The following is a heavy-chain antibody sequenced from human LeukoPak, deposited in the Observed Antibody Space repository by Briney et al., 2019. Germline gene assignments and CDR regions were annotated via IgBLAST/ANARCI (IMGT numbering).Heavy chain of an antibody. Sequence: SVKVSCKASGGTFSSYTISWVRQAPGQGLEWMGRIIPILGIANYAQKFQGRVTITADKSTSTAYMELSSLRSEDTAVYYCASKGVRYYDSSGHYGGSAFDIWGQGTMVTVSS. CDR1: GGTFSSYT. CDR3: ASKGVRYYDSSGHYGGSAFDI. J-gene: IGHJ3*02. CDR2: IIPILGIA. V-gene: IGHV1-69*02. D-gene: IGHD3-22*01.